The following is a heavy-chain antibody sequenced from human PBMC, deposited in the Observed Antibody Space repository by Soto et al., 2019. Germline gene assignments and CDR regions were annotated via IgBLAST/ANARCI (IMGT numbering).Heavy chain of an antibody. V-gene: IGHV4-59*12. CDR3: ARGAASIADPYNFDY. D-gene: IGHD6-6*01. CDR2: IYYSGRT. CDR1: GGPISSYY. J-gene: IGHJ4*02. Sequence: PSETLSLTCSGSGGPISSYYWSWIRQPPGKGLEWIGYIYYSGRTNYNPSLKSRVTISVDTSKNQFSLKLSSVTAADTAVYYCARGAASIADPYNFDYRGQGTLVTVS.